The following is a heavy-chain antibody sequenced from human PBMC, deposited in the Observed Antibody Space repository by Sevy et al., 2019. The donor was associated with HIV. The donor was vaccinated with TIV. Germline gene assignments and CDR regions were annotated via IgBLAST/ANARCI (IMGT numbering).Heavy chain of an antibody. J-gene: IGHJ4*02. D-gene: IGHD4-17*01. CDR1: GFTFSSYA. CDR2: TNGRGSST. V-gene: IGHV3-23*01. CDR3: ARDVGYGDYALDY. Sequence: GGSLRLSCTASGFTFSSYAMTWVRQAPGKGLEWVSVTNGRGSSTYYADSVKGRFTISRDNSKNTLYLQMDSLRGEDTAVYYCARDVGYGDYALDYWGQGTLVTVSS.